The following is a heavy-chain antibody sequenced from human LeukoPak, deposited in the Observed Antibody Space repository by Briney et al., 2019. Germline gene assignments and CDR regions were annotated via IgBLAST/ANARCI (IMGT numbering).Heavy chain of an antibody. J-gene: IGHJ5*02. Sequence: PGGSLRLSCAASGFTFSSYSMNWVRQAPGKGPEWASAIGGRGGSTYYADSLGGRFTISRDNSKDMLYLQMNSLKVEDTATYYCGKEGGAWGQGTKVTVSS. D-gene: IGHD3-16*01. CDR1: GFTFSSYS. CDR3: GKEGGA. CDR2: IGGRGGST. V-gene: IGHV3-23*01.